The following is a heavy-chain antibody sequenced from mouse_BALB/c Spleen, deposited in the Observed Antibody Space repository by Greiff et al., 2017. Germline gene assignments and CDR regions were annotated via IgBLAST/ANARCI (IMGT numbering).Heavy chain of an antibody. V-gene: IGHV1-15*01. D-gene: IGHD4-1*01. CDR1: GYTFTDYE. J-gene: IGHJ2*01. Sequence: QVQLQQSGAELVRPGASVTLSCKASGYTFTDYEMHWVKQTPVHGLEWIGAIDPETGGTAYNQKFKGKATLTADKSSSTAYMELRSLTSEDSAVYYCTTGYYFDYWGQGTTLTVSS. CDR2: IDPETGGT. CDR3: TTGYYFDY.